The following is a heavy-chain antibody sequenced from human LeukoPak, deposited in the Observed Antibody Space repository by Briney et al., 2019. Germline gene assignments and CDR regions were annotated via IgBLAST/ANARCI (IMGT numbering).Heavy chain of an antibody. J-gene: IGHJ4*02. V-gene: IGHV3-23*01. Sequence: PGGSLRLSCAASGFTFGSYAMSWVRQAPGKGLEWVSAISGSGGSTYYADSVKGRFTISRDNSKNTLYLQMNSLRAEDTAVYYCAKDHYDSSRPWLFDYWGQGTLVTVSS. CDR3: AKDHYDSSRPWLFDY. D-gene: IGHD3-22*01. CDR2: ISGSGGST. CDR1: GFTFGSYA.